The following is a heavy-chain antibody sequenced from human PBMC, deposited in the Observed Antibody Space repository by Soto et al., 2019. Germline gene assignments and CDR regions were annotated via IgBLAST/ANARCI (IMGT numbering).Heavy chain of an antibody. J-gene: IGHJ6*02. Sequence: QVQLVQSGAEVKKPGSSVKVSCKASGGTFSSYAISWVRQAPGQGLEWMGGIIPIFGTANYAQKFQGRVMITADESTSTAYMELSSLRSEDTAVYYCAREGTMVRGVRLYYYYGMDVWGQGTTVTVSS. V-gene: IGHV1-69*01. CDR3: AREGTMVRGVRLYYYYGMDV. CDR1: GGTFSSYA. CDR2: IIPIFGTA. D-gene: IGHD3-10*01.